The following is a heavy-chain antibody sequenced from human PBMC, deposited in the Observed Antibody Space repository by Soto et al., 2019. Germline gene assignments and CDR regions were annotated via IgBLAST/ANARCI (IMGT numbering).Heavy chain of an antibody. D-gene: IGHD5-18*01. V-gene: IGHV3-74*01. J-gene: IGHJ4*02. CDR1: GFTFSSQW. CDR2: INNDGTST. Sequence: GGSLRLSCAASGFTFSSQWLHWVRQAPGKGLVWISRINNDGTSTNYADSVKGRFTVSRDNAKKTMSLQMNSLRAEDTAVYYCASWRGGHTYGLDHWGQGTPVTVSS. CDR3: ASWRGGHTYGLDH.